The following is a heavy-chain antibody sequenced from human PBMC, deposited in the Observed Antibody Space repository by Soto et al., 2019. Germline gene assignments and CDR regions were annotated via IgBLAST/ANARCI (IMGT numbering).Heavy chain of an antibody. CDR3: ARALEL. V-gene: IGHV3-48*01. D-gene: IGHD3-10*01. CDR1: GFTFSTYS. Sequence: GGSLRLSCEASGFTFSTYSMNWVRQAPGKGLEWVSYISSSSMIYYADSVKGRFTISRDNAKNSLYLQMNSLRAEDTAVYYCARALELWGQGTLVTVSS. CDR2: ISSSSMI. J-gene: IGHJ4*02.